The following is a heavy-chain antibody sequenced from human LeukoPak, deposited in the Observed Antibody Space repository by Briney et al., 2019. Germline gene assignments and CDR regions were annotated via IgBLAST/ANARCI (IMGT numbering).Heavy chain of an antibody. Sequence: GSLRLSCTASGFTFRMYATSWVRQAPGKGLESVASIIYDGRHTYYAASVKGRFTISRDNSQNTLYLQMNSLRAEDTALYYCAKDGLSYDGSTHVYYFQSLGQGTLVTVSS. J-gene: IGHJ4*02. CDR1: GFTFRMYA. CDR2: IIYDGRHT. V-gene: IGHV3-23*01. D-gene: IGHD3-22*01. CDR3: AKDGLSYDGSTHVYYFQS.